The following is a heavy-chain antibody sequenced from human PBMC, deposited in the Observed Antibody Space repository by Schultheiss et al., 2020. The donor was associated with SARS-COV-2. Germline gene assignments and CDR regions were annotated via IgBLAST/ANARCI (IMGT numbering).Heavy chain of an antibody. CDR1: GGSISSYY. V-gene: IGHV4-59*12. J-gene: IGHJ5*02. D-gene: IGHD3-9*01. CDR3: ARDRDQSYDILTGYYRGYFDP. CDR2: IYYSGST. Sequence: SETLSLTCTVSGGSISSYYWSWIRQPPGKGLEWIGYIYYSGSTNYNPSLKSRVTISVDTSKNQFSLKLSSVTAADTAVYYCARDRDQSYDILTGYYRGYFDPWGQGTLVTVSS.